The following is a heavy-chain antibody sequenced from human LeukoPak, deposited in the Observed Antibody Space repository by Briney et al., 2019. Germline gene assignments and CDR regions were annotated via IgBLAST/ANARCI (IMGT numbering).Heavy chain of an antibody. D-gene: IGHD3-9*01. V-gene: IGHV3-23*01. CDR1: GFTFSSYA. CDR2: ISGSSGST. Sequence: GGSLRLSCAASGFTFSSYAMSWVRQAPGKGLEWVSAISGSSGSTYYADSVKGRCTISRDNSKNTLYLKMNSLRAKDRTVYYCAKDRLRYFDWLFDYWGQGTLVTVSS. CDR3: AKDRLRYFDWLFDY. J-gene: IGHJ4*02.